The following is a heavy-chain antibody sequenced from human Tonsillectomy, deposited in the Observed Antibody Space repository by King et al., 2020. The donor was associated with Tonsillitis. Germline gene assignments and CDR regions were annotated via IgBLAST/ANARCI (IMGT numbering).Heavy chain of an antibody. CDR3: VRDDRGYSYGYFDY. Sequence: QLQESGPGLVKPAETLSLTCTVSGSSISSNSYYWGWIRQPPGKGLGWIGSMYYSGSTYYSPSLKSRVTISVDTSKNQFSLKLNSVTAADTAVYYCVRDDRGYSYGYFDYWGQGTLVTVSS. CDR2: MYYSGST. J-gene: IGHJ4*02. CDR1: GSSISSNSYY. D-gene: IGHD5-18*01. V-gene: IGHV4-39*07.